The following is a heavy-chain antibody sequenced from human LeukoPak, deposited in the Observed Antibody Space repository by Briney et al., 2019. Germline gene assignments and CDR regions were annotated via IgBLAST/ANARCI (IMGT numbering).Heavy chain of an antibody. CDR1: GFTFSSYA. CDR3: AKGAGYCSSTSCREPFDY. Sequence: GGSLRLSCAASGFTFSSYAMSWVRQAPGKGLEWVSAISGSGGSTYYADSVKGRFTISRDNSKNALYLQMNSLRAEDTAVYYCAKGAGYCSSTSCREPFDYWGQGTLVTVSS. CDR2: ISGSGGST. D-gene: IGHD2-2*01. J-gene: IGHJ4*02. V-gene: IGHV3-23*01.